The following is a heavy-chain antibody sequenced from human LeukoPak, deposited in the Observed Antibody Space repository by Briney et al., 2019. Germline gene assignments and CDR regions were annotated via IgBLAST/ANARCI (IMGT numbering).Heavy chain of an antibody. D-gene: IGHD6-13*01. CDR3: ARAAIAAARIYYYMDV. CDR2: ISTSSSYI. CDR1: GFSFPYG. J-gene: IGHJ6*03. Sequence: GGSLRLSCEASGFSFPYGMSWVRQAPGKGLEWVSFISTSSSYIHNADSVKGRFTISRDNAENSLYLQMNSLRAEDTAVYYCARAAIAAARIYYYMDVWGKGTTVTVSS. V-gene: IGHV3-21*01.